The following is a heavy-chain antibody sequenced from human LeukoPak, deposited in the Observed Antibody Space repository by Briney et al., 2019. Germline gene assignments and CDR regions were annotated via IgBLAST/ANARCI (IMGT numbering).Heavy chain of an antibody. V-gene: IGHV1-18*01. CDR2: ISAYNGNT. Sequence: ASVKVSCKASGYTFTSYGISWVRQAPGQGLEWMGRISAYNGNTNYAQKLQGRVTMTTDTSTSTAYMELRSLRSDDTAVYYCARSRPGYSTFDYWGQGTLVTVSS. J-gene: IGHJ4*02. CDR3: ARSRPGYSTFDY. CDR1: GYTFTSYG. D-gene: IGHD2-15*01.